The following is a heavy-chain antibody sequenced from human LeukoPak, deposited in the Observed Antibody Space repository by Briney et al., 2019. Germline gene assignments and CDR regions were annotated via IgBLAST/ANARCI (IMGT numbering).Heavy chain of an antibody. D-gene: IGHD3-10*01. CDR1: GFTFSSYG. CDR2: MSDSGTNT. J-gene: IGHJ6*03. Sequence: PGGSLRLSCAASGFTFSSYGMHWVRQAPGKGLEWVSGMSDSGTNTYYADSVKGRFTISRDNSKNTLYLQMNSLRAEDTAVYYCAKGGAVSSKSITMVRGTRRYYYYMDVWGKGTTVTISS. V-gene: IGHV3-23*01. CDR3: AKGGAVSSKSITMVRGTRRYYYYMDV.